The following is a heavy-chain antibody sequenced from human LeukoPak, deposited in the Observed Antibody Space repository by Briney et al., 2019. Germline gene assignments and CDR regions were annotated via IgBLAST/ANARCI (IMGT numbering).Heavy chain of an antibody. CDR1: GGTFSSYA. Sequence: SVKVSCKASGGTFSSYAISWVRQAPGQGLEWMGRIIPILGIANYAQKFQGRVTITADKSTSTAYMELRSLRSDDTAVYYCARGPYSSSGYDAFDIWGQGTMVTVSS. CDR3: ARGPYSSSGYDAFDI. J-gene: IGHJ3*02. V-gene: IGHV1-69*04. D-gene: IGHD6-6*01. CDR2: IIPILGIA.